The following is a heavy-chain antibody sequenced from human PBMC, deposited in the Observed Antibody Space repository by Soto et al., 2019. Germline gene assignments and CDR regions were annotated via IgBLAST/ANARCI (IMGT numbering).Heavy chain of an antibody. D-gene: IGHD3-22*01. CDR3: ASRVSSGPF. CDR2: ISLSGNT. CDR1: GGSTTNTDW. J-gene: IGHJ4*02. Sequence: SETLSLTCAVSGGSTTNTDWWAWGRQPPGKGLEWVGDISLSGNTNYNPSLEGRAAISLDKSRNQFSLILNSVTAADTAVYYCASRVSSGPFWGQGTLVTVSS. V-gene: IGHV4-4*02.